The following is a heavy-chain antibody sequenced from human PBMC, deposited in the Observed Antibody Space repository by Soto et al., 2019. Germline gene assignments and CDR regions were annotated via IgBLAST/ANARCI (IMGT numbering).Heavy chain of an antibody. CDR1: GFTFSSYS. CDR2: ISSSSSYI. D-gene: IGHD3-3*01. Sequence: PVGSLRLSCAASGFTFSSYSMNWVRQAPGKGLEWVSSISSSSSYIYYADSVKGRFTISRDNAKNSLYLQMNSLRAEDTAVYYCTIYDFWSKYYYYGMDVCGQRTTVTVS. CDR3: TIYDFWSKYYYYGMDV. V-gene: IGHV3-21*01. J-gene: IGHJ6*02.